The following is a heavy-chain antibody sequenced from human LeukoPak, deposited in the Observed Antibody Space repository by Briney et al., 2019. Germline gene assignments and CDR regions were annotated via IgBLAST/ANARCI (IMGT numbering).Heavy chain of an antibody. D-gene: IGHD6-19*01. CDR3: AKEAGYSSRNYYFDY. CDR2: ISGSGGST. CDR1: GFTFSSYA. Sequence: GGSLRLSCAASGFTFSSYARSWVGRAQGKGLGWVSAISGSGGSTYYADSVKGRFTISRDNSNNTLYLQMNSLRAEDTAVYYCAKEAGYSSRNYYFDYWGQGTLVTVSS. V-gene: IGHV3-23*01. J-gene: IGHJ4*02.